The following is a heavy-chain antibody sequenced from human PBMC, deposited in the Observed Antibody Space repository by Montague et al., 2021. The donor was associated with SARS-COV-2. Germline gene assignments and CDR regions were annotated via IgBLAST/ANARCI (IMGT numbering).Heavy chain of an antibody. CDR3: AKDLEEFITIFGVVTKSPLGMDV. V-gene: IGHV3-23*03. CDR1: GFTFSSYA. J-gene: IGHJ6*02. D-gene: IGHD3-3*01. Sequence: SLRLSCAASGFTFSSYAVSWVRQAPGKGLEWVSVIYSGGSSTYYADSVKGRFTISRDNSKNTLYLQMNSLRAEDTAVYYCAKDLEEFITIFGVVTKSPLGMDVWGQGTTVTVSS. CDR2: IYSGGSST.